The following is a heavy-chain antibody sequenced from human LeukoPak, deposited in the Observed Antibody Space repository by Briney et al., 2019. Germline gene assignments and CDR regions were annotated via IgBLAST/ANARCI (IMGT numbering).Heavy chain of an antibody. V-gene: IGHV4-34*01. CDR1: GGSFSGYY. Sequence: SETLSLTCVVYGGSFSGYYWSWIRQPPGKGLEWIGEINHSGSTNYNPSLKSRVTMSVDTSKNQFSLKLSSVTAADTAVYYCARVRELGITIFGVPLDYWGQGTLVTVSS. J-gene: IGHJ4*02. CDR3: ARVRELGITIFGVPLDY. CDR2: INHSGST. D-gene: IGHD3-3*01.